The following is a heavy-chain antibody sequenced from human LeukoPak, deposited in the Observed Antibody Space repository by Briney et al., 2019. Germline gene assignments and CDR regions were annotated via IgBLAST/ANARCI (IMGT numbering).Heavy chain of an antibody. Sequence: GGSLRLSCAASGFIFSNYAMSWVRQAPGKGLEWVSGISGSGGSTYYADSVKGRFTISRDNSKNTLYLQMNSLRAEDTAVYYCAKPYNWNDPHDAFDIWGQGTMVTVSS. CDR3: AKPYNWNDPHDAFDI. V-gene: IGHV3-23*01. J-gene: IGHJ3*02. CDR1: GFIFSNYA. D-gene: IGHD1-20*01. CDR2: ISGSGGST.